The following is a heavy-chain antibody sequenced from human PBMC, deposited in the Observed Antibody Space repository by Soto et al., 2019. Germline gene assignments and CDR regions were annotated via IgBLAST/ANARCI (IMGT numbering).Heavy chain of an antibody. CDR3: AREMDIAAAAFDY. Sequence: PGGSLSLSCAASGFTFSSYAMHWVRQAPGKGLEWVAVISYDGSNKYYADSVKGRFTISRDNSKNTLYLQMNSLRAEDTAVYYCAREMDIAAAAFDYWGQGTLVTVSS. J-gene: IGHJ4*02. CDR2: ISYDGSNK. V-gene: IGHV3-30-3*01. CDR1: GFTFSSYA. D-gene: IGHD6-13*01.